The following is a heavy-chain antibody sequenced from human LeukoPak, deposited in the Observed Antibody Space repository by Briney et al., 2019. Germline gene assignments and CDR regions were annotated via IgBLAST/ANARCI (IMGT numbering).Heavy chain of an antibody. J-gene: IGHJ3*02. CDR3: ARSYYDFWSGQSDAFDI. V-gene: IGHV4-34*01. D-gene: IGHD3-3*01. CDR2: INHSGST. Sequence: EPSETLSLTCAVYGGSFSGYYWSWIRQPPGKGLEWIGEINHSGSTNYNPSLKSRVTISVDTSKNQFSLKLSSVTAADTAVYYCARSYYDFWSGQSDAFDIWGQGTMVTVSS. CDR1: GGSFSGYY.